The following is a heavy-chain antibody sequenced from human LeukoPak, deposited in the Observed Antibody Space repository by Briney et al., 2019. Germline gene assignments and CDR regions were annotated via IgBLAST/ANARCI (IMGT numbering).Heavy chain of an antibody. D-gene: IGHD6-13*01. CDR2: INHSGST. J-gene: IGHJ3*02. CDR3: ARNGLIAAAGTGGAFDI. Sequence: ASETLSLTCTVSGGSISSSSYYWSWIRQPPGKGLEWIGEINHSGSTNYNPSLKSRVTISVDTSKNQFSLKLSSVTAADTAVYYCARNGLIAAAGTGGAFDIWGQGTMVTVSS. CDR1: GGSISSSSYY. V-gene: IGHV4-39*07.